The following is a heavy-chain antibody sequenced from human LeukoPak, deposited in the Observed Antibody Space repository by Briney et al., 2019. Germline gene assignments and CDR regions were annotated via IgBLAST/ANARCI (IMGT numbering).Heavy chain of an antibody. J-gene: IGHJ3*02. Sequence: GASVKVSCKASGYTFSSYAISWVRQAPGQGLEWMGGMIPIFGTANYAQKFQGRVTITTDESTSTAYMELSSLRSEDTAVYYCARGRIITFGGDVNAFDIWGQGTMVTVSS. D-gene: IGHD3-16*01. V-gene: IGHV1-69*05. CDR2: MIPIFGTA. CDR1: GYTFSSYA. CDR3: ARGRIITFGGDVNAFDI.